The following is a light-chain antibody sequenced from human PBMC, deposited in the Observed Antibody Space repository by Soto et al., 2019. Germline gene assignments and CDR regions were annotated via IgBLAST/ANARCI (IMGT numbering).Light chain of an antibody. J-gene: IGKJ2*01. Sequence: AIRMTQSPSSFSASPGDRVTITCRASQGISSYLAWYQQKPGKAPKLLIYAAATLQRGAPARFSASGSGTDFPLTISRLQSEDFATYYCQQYLSYPYTFGQGTKLEI. CDR1: QGISSY. CDR3: QQYLSYPYT. CDR2: AAA. V-gene: IGKV1-8*01.